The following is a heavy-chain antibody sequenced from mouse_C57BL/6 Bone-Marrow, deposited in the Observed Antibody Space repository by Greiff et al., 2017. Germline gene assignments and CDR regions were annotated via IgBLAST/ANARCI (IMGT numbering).Heavy chain of an antibody. CDR2: SRNKANDYTT. CDR1: GFTFSDFY. J-gene: IGHJ1*03. CDR3: ARYAWDWYFDV. Sequence: EVKLMESGGGLVQSGRSLRLSCATSGFTFSDFYMEWVRQAPGKGLEWIAASRNKANDYTTEYSASVKGRFIVSRDTSQSILYLQMNALRAEDTAIYYGARYAWDWYFDVWGTGTTVTVSS. V-gene: IGHV7-1*01.